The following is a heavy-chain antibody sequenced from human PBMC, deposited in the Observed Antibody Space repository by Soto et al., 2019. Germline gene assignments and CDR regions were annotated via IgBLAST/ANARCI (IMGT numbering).Heavy chain of an antibody. V-gene: IGHV1-8*01. CDR1: GYTFTSYD. D-gene: IGHD7-27*01. J-gene: IGHJ4*02. CDR3: ARGSANWDPFDY. CDR2: MNPNSGNT. Sequence: ASVKVSCKASGYTFTSYDINWVRQATGQGLEWMGWMNPNSGNTGYAQKFQGRVTMTRNTSISTAYMELSSLRSEDTAVYYCARGSANWDPFDYWGQGTLVTVSS.